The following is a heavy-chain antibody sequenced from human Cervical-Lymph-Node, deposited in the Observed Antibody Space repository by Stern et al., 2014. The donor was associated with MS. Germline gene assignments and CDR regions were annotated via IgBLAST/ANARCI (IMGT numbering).Heavy chain of an antibody. Sequence: VQLVQSGPEVKKPGTSVKVSCKTSGGTFGTSAILWVLQARGQHLDGIGWIVVGSGNTNHAQKFQQRISITSDKPKSNAYFELSSLRSDDTAVYFCVGPIGGSHHNAFDSWGQGTMVTVSS. D-gene: IGHD3-10*01. CDR1: GGTFGTSA. CDR3: VGPIGGSHHNAFDS. V-gene: IGHV1-58*02. CDR2: IVVGSGNT. J-gene: IGHJ3*02.